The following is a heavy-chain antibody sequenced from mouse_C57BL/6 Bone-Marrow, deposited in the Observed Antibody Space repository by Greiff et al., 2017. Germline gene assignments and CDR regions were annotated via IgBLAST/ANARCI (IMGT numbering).Heavy chain of an antibody. D-gene: IGHD1-1*01. V-gene: IGHV1-64*01. CDR1: GYTFTSYW. CDR2: IHPNSGST. CDR3: ARSYYYGSPYFDV. J-gene: IGHJ1*03. Sequence: VQLQQPGAELVKPGASVKLSCKASGYTFTSYWMHWVKQRPGQGLEWIGMIHPNSGSTNYNEKFKSKATLTVDKSSSTAYMQLRSLTSEDSAVYYCARSYYYGSPYFDVWGTGTTVTVSS.